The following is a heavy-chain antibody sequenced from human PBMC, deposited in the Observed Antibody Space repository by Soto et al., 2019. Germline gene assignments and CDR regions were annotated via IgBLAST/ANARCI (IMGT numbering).Heavy chain of an antibody. CDR3: ARGTHYYDSSGYST. V-gene: IGHV4-31*03. CDR2: IYYSGST. CDR1: GGSISSGGYY. D-gene: IGHD3-22*01. Sequence: SETLSLTCTVSGGSISSGGYYWSWIRQHPGKGLEWIGYIYYSGSTYYNPSLKSRVTISVDTSKNQFSLKLSSVTAADTAVYYCARGTHYYDSSGYSTWGQGTLVTVSS. J-gene: IGHJ5*02.